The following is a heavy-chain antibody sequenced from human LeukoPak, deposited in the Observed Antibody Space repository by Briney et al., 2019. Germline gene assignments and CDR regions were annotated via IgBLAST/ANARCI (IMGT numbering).Heavy chain of an antibody. V-gene: IGHV1-18*01. J-gene: IGHJ5*02. CDR2: ISSYHGNT. D-gene: IGHD2-15*01. Sequence: ASVTVSCKASGYTFSKYGISWVRQAPGQGLEWMGWISSYHGNTIYAQNLQGRVTMTTDTSTSTVYMELRSLRSDDTAVYYCARDRGWELGYCSGGSCYDENWFDPWGQGTLVTV. CDR1: GYTFSKYG. CDR3: ARDRGWELGYCSGGSCYDENWFDP.